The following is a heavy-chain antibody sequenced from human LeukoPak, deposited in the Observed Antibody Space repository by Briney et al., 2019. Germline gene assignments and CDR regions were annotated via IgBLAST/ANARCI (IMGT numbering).Heavy chain of an antibody. D-gene: IGHD3-3*01. J-gene: IGHJ6*02. CDR3: ARETRFWGGYWSYGMDV. CDR1: GGSFSGYY. CDR2: INHSGST. Sequence: SETLSLTCAVYGGSFSGYYWSWIRQPPGKGLEWIGEINHSGSTNYNPSLKSRVTISVDTSKNQFSLKLSSVTAADTAVYYCARETRFWGGYWSYGMDVWGQGTTVTVSS. V-gene: IGHV4-34*01.